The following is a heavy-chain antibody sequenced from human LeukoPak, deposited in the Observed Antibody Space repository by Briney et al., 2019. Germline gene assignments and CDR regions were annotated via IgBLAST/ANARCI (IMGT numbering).Heavy chain of an antibody. D-gene: IGHD4-17*01. CDR3: ATGHYGDSRRDY. CDR2: YDPEDGET. Sequence: GASVKVSCKVSGYALTELSTHWVRQAPGKGLEWMGSYDPEDGETVYAQKFQGRATMTEDTSADTAYMELSSLRSEDTAVYYCATGHYGDSRRDYWGQGTLVTVSS. CDR1: GYALTELS. V-gene: IGHV1-24*01. J-gene: IGHJ4*02.